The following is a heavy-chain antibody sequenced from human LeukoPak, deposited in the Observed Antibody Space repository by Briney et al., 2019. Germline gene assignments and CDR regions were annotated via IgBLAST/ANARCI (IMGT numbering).Heavy chain of an antibody. J-gene: IGHJ3*02. CDR1: GYTFTSYD. Sequence: ASVKVSCKASGYTFTSYDINWVRQATGQGLEWMGWMNPNSGNTGYAQKFQGRVTMTRNTSISTAYMELSSLRSEDTAVYYCARDQSRSTPTTTRDAFDIWGQGTMVTVSS. CDR3: ARDQSRSTPTTTRDAFDI. V-gene: IGHV1-8*01. D-gene: IGHD2-2*01. CDR2: MNPNSGNT.